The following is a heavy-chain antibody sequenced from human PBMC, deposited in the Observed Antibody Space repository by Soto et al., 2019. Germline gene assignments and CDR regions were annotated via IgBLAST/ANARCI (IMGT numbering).Heavy chain of an antibody. V-gene: IGHV3-23*01. D-gene: IGHD1-20*01. CDR3: AKVVDNWNVPSLDY. CDR2: ISGSGGST. Sequence: LRLSCAAAGFTFSSDAMSWVRQAPGKGLEWVSAISGSGGSTYYADSVKGRFTISRDNSKNTLYLQMNSLRAEDTAVYYCAKVVDNWNVPSLDYWGQGTLVTVSS. J-gene: IGHJ4*02. CDR1: GFTFSSDA.